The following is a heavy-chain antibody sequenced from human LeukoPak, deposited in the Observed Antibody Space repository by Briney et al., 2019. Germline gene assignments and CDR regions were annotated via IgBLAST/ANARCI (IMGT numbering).Heavy chain of an antibody. CDR1: GFTFSSYA. J-gene: IGHJ4*02. V-gene: IGHV3-64D*06. D-gene: IGHD2/OR15-2a*01. CDR3: VKDVIVGARRGHICSFDY. CDR2: ISSNGDST. Sequence: GGSLRLSCSASGFTFSSYAMHWVRQAPGEGLVYVSTISSNGDSTYYADSVKGRFTISRDNSKNTLYLQMSSLRAEDTAVYYCVKDVIVGARRGHICSFDYWGQGTLVTVSS.